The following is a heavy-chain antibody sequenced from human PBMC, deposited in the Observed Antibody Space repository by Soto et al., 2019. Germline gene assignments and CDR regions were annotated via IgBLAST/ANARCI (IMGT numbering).Heavy chain of an antibody. CDR3: AKGAAAHYYYGMDV. Sequence: EVQLVESGGGLVQPGRSLRLSCVASGFTFDDYAMHWVRQAPGKGLEWVSGISWNSGSIGYADSVKGRFTISRDNAKNSLYLQMNSLRAEDTALYYCAKGAAAHYYYGMDVWGQGTTVTVSS. V-gene: IGHV3-9*01. CDR1: GFTFDDYA. CDR2: ISWNSGSI. D-gene: IGHD2-2*01. J-gene: IGHJ6*02.